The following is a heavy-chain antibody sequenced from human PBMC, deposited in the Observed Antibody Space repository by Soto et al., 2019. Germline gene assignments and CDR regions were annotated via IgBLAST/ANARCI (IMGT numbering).Heavy chain of an antibody. CDR1: GGTFSSYA. Sequence: QVQLVQSGAEVKKPGSSVKVSCKASGGTFSSYAISWVRQAPGQGLEWMGGIIPIFGTANYAQKFQGRVTIXAXXQTSTAYMELSSLRSEDTAVYYCARGSIAARLLDYWGQGTLVTVSS. V-gene: IGHV1-69*12. CDR3: ARGSIAARLLDY. J-gene: IGHJ4*02. D-gene: IGHD6-6*01. CDR2: IIPIFGTA.